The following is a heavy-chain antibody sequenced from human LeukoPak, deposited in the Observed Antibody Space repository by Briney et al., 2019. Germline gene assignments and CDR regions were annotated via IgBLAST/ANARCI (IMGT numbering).Heavy chain of an antibody. CDR1: GFTFSSYT. D-gene: IGHD5-12*01. Sequence: SGGSLRLSCAASGFTFSSYTMNWVRQAPGKGLEWVSYIGSSSSITYYADSVKGRFTISRDNAKNSLYLQMNSLRAEDTAVYYCARVGGYDWRLDYWGQGTLVTVSS. CDR2: IGSSSSIT. J-gene: IGHJ4*02. V-gene: IGHV3-48*01. CDR3: ARVGGYDWRLDY.